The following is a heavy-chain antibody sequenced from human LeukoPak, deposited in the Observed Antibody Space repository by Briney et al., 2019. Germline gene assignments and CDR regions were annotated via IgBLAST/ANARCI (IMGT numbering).Heavy chain of an antibody. J-gene: IGHJ4*02. CDR1: GGSISSYY. Sequence: SETLSLTCTVSGGSISSYYWSWIRQPPGKGLEWIGYIYYSGSTNYNPSLKSRVTISVDTSKNQFSLKPSSVTAADTAVYYCAREGYYSPFDYWGQGTLVTVSS. CDR3: AREGYYSPFDY. D-gene: IGHD3-22*01. CDR2: IYYSGST. V-gene: IGHV4-59*12.